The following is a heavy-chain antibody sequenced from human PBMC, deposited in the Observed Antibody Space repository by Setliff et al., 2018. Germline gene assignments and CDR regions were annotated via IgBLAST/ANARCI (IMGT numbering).Heavy chain of an antibody. J-gene: IGHJ4*02. D-gene: IGHD6-19*01. CDR2: FYSGGSTGGST. CDR1: GGSIRGFY. V-gene: IGHV4-59*08. Sequence: PSETLSLTCTVSGGSIRGFYWNWIRQPPGKELEWIGYFYSGGSTGGSTNYNPSLDNRVTISVDTSKNQFSLEMTSRTAADAAVYHCASNPFNSGPPYYFDYWGQGTLVTVSS. CDR3: ASNPFNSGPPYYFDY.